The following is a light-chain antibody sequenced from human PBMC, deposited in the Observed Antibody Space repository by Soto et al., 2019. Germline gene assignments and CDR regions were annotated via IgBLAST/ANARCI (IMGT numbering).Light chain of an antibody. CDR3: AAWDDTLNCPV. Sequence: QSVLTQPPSASGTPGQRVTISCSGSSSNIGSNYVYWYQQLPGTTPKLLIYRNDQRPSGVPERLSGSKSYTSASLAISGLRSEDEADYYCAAWDDTLNCPVFGGGTKVTVL. CDR2: RND. CDR1: SSNIGSNY. J-gene: IGLJ2*01. V-gene: IGLV1-47*01.